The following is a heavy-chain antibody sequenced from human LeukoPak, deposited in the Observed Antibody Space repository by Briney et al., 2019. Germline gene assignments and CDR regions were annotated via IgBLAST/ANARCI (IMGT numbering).Heavy chain of an antibody. CDR2: MHYSGNT. Sequence: PSETLSLTCTVSGGSISPYYWSWIRQAPGKGLEWIGYMHYSGNTNYSPSLKSRVTISLDASENQFSLKLRSVTAADTAVYYCVREYGNSWYAYVDYWGQGTLVTVSS. D-gene: IGHD6-13*01. CDR1: GGSISPYY. CDR3: VREYGNSWYAYVDY. J-gene: IGHJ4*02. V-gene: IGHV4-59*12.